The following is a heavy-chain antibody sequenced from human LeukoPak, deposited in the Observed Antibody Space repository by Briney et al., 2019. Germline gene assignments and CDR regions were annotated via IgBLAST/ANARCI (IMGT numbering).Heavy chain of an antibody. CDR3: ARHSGSYDAFDI. Sequence: ETLSLTCTVSGGSISSYYWSWIRQPPGKGLEWIGYIYYSGSTNYNPSLKSRVTISVDTSKNQFSLKLSSVTAADTAVYYCARHSGSYDAFDIWGQGTMVTVSS. CDR1: GGSISSYY. J-gene: IGHJ3*02. CDR2: IYYSGST. D-gene: IGHD1-26*01. V-gene: IGHV4-59*01.